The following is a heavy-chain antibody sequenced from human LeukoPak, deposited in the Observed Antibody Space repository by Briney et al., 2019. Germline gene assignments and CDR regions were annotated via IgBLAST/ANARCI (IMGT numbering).Heavy chain of an antibody. V-gene: IGHV4-61*01. CDR1: DVSVSSGSYY. Sequence: SETLSLTCTVSDVSVSSGSYYWSWIRQPPGKGLEWIGYIYYSGSTNYNPSLKSRVTISVDTSKNQFSLKLSSVTAADTAVYYCARSVGYDILTGQNYYGMDVWGQGTTVTVSS. CDR3: ARSVGYDILTGQNYYGMDV. CDR2: IYYSGST. D-gene: IGHD3-9*01. J-gene: IGHJ6*02.